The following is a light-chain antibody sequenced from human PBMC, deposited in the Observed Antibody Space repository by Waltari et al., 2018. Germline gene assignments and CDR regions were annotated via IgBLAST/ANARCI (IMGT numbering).Light chain of an antibody. J-gene: IGLJ1*01. V-gene: IGLV1-47*01. CDR3: TTWDDSLGCAI. Sequence: SVLIQPPSVSETPGQRVTTPCSWSSSNIRSNYAYWYEHLPGTAPKLLSYRNAQRPSGVPDRFSGSKSGTSASLAISGLRSEDEADFSCTTWDDSLGCAIFGPGTKVTVL. CDR1: SSNIRSNY. CDR2: RNA.